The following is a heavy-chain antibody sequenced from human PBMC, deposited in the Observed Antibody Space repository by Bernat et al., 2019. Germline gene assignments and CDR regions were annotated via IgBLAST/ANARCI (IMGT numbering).Heavy chain of an antibody. D-gene: IGHD2-15*01. CDR3: AKDSGGYCSGGSCYSLRFDY. Sequence: EVQLLDSVGGLVQPGGSLRLSCAASGFTFSSYAMSWVRQAPGKGLDWFSAISGSGGSTYYADSVKGRFTISRDNSKNTLYLQMNSLRAEDTAVYYCAKDSGGYCSGGSCYSLRFDYWGQGTLVTVSS. J-gene: IGHJ4*02. CDR1: GFTFSSYA. CDR2: ISGSGGST. V-gene: IGHV3-23*01.